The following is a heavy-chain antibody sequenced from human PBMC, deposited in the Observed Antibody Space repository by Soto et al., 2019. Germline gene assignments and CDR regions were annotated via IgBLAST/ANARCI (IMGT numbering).Heavy chain of an antibody. J-gene: IGHJ4*02. Sequence: QVQLVQSGAEVKKPGASVKVSCKASGYTFTNYDINWVRQATGQGLEGVGWMTPIRGDTGYAQNFQGRVTMTRDTPRSTAYLELSSLTSEDTAVYYCARNLYNTGSFDHWGQGTLVTVSS. V-gene: IGHV1-8*02. D-gene: IGHD3-10*01. CDR1: GYTFTNYD. CDR2: MTPIRGDT. CDR3: ARNLYNTGSFDH.